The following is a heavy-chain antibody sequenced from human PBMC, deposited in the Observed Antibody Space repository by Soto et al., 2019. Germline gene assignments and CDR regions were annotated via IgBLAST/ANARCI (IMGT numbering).Heavy chain of an antibody. J-gene: IGHJ4*02. CDR3: ARAEGIAAAGPNFDY. V-gene: IGHV1-2*04. CDR2: INPNSGGT. Sequence: GASVKVSCKASGYTFTGYYMHWVRQAPGQGLEWMGWINPNSGGTNYAQKFQGWVTMTRDTSISTAYMELSRLRSEDTAVYYCARAEGIAAAGPNFDYWGQGTLVTGSS. D-gene: IGHD6-13*01. CDR1: GYTFTGYY.